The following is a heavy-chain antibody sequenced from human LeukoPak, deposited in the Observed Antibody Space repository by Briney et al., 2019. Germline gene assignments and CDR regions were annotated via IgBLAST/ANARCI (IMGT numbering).Heavy chain of an antibody. CDR3: ARNPTTVTSSEIPDAFDI. J-gene: IGHJ3*02. Sequence: SDILSLTCAVSGYSISSSNWWGWIRQPPGKGLEWIGYIYYSGSTYYNPSLKSRVTMSVDTSKNQFSLKLSSVTAMDTAIYYCARNPTTVTSSEIPDAFDIWGQGTMVTVSS. V-gene: IGHV4-28*01. CDR2: IYYSGST. CDR1: GYSISSSNW. D-gene: IGHD4-17*01.